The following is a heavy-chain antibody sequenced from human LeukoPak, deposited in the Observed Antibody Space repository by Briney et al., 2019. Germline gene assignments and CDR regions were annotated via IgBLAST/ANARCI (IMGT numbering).Heavy chain of an antibody. V-gene: IGHV1-2*02. Sequence: ASVQVSCRASGYNFTAYYIHWLRQAPGQGPEWMGWIGPNSGGTDLAQKFQDRVTLTRETSISTAYMEVSSLRSDDTAIYYCARAGRGSSFLYDGAFDLWGQGTLVTVSS. CDR3: ARAGRGSSFLYDGAFDL. D-gene: IGHD6-13*01. CDR1: GYNFTAYY. CDR2: IGPNSGGT. J-gene: IGHJ4*02.